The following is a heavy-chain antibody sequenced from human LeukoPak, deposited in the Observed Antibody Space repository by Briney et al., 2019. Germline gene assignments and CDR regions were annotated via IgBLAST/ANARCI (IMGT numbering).Heavy chain of an antibody. J-gene: IGHJ4*02. D-gene: IGHD2/OR15-2a*01. Sequence: GGSLRLSCAASGFTFSSYAMHWVRQAPGKGLEWVAVISYDGSNKYYADSVKGRFTISRDNSKNTLYLQMNSLRAEDTAVYYCAKVDTHFLTQGGYDYWGQGTLVTVSS. CDR2: ISYDGSNK. V-gene: IGHV3-30*04. CDR1: GFTFSSYA. CDR3: AKVDTHFLTQGGYDY.